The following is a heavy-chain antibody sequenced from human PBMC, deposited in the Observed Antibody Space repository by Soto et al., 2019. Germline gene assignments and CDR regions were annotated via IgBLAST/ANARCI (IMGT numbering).Heavy chain of an antibody. J-gene: IGHJ6*03. Sequence: GASVKVSCKASGYTFTNYGITWVRQAPGQGLEWMGWIGAYNGNTHYTERLQGRVTMTTDTSTSTAYMELRGLRSDDSAVYYCARLRQLVGYFYYFIDVWGNGTSVTGSS. CDR3: ARLRQLVGYFYYFIDV. V-gene: IGHV1-18*01. CDR2: IGAYNGNT. CDR1: GYTFTNYG. D-gene: IGHD6-6*01.